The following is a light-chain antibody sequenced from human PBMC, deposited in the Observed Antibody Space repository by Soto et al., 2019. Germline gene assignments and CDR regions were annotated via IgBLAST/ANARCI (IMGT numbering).Light chain of an antibody. Sequence: QSVLTQPPSGSAAPGQKVTISCSGSSSNIGNNYVAWYQQLPGTAPKLLIYDNGKRPSGIPDRFSGSKSATSATLDITGLQTGDEADYYCGTWDSSLSAYVFGAGTKVPVL. V-gene: IGLV1-51*01. CDR1: SSNIGNNY. CDR2: DNG. CDR3: GTWDSSLSAYV. J-gene: IGLJ1*01.